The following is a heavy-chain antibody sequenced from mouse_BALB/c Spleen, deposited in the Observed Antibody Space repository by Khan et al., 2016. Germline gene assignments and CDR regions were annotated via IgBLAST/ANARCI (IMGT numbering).Heavy chain of an antibody. CDR1: GYSITSDYA. Sequence: EVQLQESGPGLVKPSQSLSLTCTVTGYSITSDYAWNWIRQFPGNKLEWMGYIRYSGSTTYNPSLKSRISITRDPPKNQFFLQLYSVTTEDTATNYCTRSPTATRYFDVWGAGTTVTVSS. V-gene: IGHV3-2*02. CDR3: TRSPTATRYFDV. D-gene: IGHD1-2*01. J-gene: IGHJ1*01. CDR2: IRYSGST.